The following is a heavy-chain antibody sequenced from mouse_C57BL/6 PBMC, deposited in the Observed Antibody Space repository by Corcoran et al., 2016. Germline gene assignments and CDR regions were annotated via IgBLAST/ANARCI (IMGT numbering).Heavy chain of an antibody. CDR3: AIRAYGSSPYYAMDY. J-gene: IGHJ4*01. D-gene: IGHD1-1*01. CDR1: GYTFTDYY. V-gene: IGHV1-76*01. CDR2: IYPGSGNT. Sequence: QVQLKQSGAELVRPGASVKLSCKASGYTFTDYYINWVKQRPGQGLEWIARIYPGSGNTYYNEKFKGKATLTAEKSSSTAYMQLSSLTSEDSAVYFCAIRAYGSSPYYAMDYWGQGTSVTVSS.